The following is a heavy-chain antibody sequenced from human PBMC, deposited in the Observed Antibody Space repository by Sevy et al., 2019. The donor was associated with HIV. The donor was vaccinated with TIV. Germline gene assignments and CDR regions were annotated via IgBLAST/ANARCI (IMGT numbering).Heavy chain of an antibody. CDR1: GYTFTSYD. CDR2: MNPNSGNT. Sequence: ASVKVSCKASGYTFTSYDINWVRQATGQGLEWMGWMNPNSGNTGYAQKFQGRVTMTRNTSISTAYMELSSLRSEEPAVYYCASGACSSTSCYTSNWFDPWGQGTLVTVSS. D-gene: IGHD2-2*02. V-gene: IGHV1-8*01. J-gene: IGHJ5*02. CDR3: ASGACSSTSCYTSNWFDP.